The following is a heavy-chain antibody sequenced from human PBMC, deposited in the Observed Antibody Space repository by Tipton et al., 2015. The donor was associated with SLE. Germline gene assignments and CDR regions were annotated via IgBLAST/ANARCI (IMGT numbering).Heavy chain of an antibody. J-gene: IGHJ5*02. V-gene: IGHV1-69*09. CDR3: ATGSREDWFDP. Sequence: QLVQSGAEVKKPGSSVKVSCKASGGTFSSYTISWVRQAPGQGLEWMGRIIPILGIANYAQKFQGRVTITADKSTSTAYMELSSLKASDTAMYYCATGSREDWFDPWGQGTLVTVSS. CDR1: GGTFSSYT. D-gene: IGHD1-26*01. CDR2: IIPILGIA.